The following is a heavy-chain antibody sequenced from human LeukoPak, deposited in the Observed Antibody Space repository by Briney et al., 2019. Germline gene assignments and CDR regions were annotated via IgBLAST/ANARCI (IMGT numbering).Heavy chain of an antibody. Sequence: GGSLRLSCAVSGITLSNYGMSWVRQAPGKGLEWVAGISDSGGSTNYADSVKGRFTISRDNPKNTQYLQMNSLRAEDTAVYFCAKRGVVIRVILVGFHKEAYYFDSWGQGALVIVSS. D-gene: IGHD3-22*01. CDR3: AKRGVVIRVILVGFHKEAYYFDS. CDR2: ISDSGGST. V-gene: IGHV3-23*01. CDR1: GITLSNYG. J-gene: IGHJ4*02.